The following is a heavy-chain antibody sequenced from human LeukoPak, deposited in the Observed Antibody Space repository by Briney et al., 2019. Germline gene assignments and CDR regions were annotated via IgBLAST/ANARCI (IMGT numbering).Heavy chain of an antibody. J-gene: IGHJ3*02. D-gene: IGHD2-2*02. CDR1: GGTISSYY. CDR2: IYYSGST. V-gene: IGHV4-59*01. Sequence: SETLSLTCTVSGGTISSYYWSWIRQPPGKGLEWIGYIYYSGSTNYNPSLKSRVTISVDTSKNQFSLKLSSVPAADTAVYYCARDRVYCSSTSCYNMAFDIWGQGTMVTLSS. CDR3: ARDRVYCSSTSCYNMAFDI.